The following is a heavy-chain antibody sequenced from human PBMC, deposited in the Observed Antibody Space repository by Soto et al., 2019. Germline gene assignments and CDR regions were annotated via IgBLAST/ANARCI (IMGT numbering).Heavy chain of an antibody. D-gene: IGHD4-17*01. Sequence: SETLSLTCTVSGGSISSSSYYWGWIRQPPGKGLDWIGSIYYSGCTYYNPSLKSRVTFSVYTSKNQFSLKLSSVTAADTALYYCARHTYGDYELYYFDYWGQGTLVTVSS. J-gene: IGHJ4*02. CDR3: ARHTYGDYELYYFDY. CDR1: GGSISSSSYY. CDR2: IYYSGCT. V-gene: IGHV4-39*01.